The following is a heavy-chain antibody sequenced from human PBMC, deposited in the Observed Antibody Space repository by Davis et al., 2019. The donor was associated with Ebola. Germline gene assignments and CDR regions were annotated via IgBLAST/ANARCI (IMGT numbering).Heavy chain of an antibody. V-gene: IGHV5-51*01. CDR2: IYPDDSHT. J-gene: IGHJ4*02. CDR1: GYNFITYW. Sequence: PGGSLRLSCKGSGYNFITYWIGWVRQMPGKGLEWMGIIYPDDSHTRYSPSFQGQVTISVDKSISTAYLQWSSLKASDTAMYYCARQGPLLRFLEWSDFDSWGQGTLVTVSS. CDR3: ARQGPLLRFLEWSDFDS. D-gene: IGHD3-3*01.